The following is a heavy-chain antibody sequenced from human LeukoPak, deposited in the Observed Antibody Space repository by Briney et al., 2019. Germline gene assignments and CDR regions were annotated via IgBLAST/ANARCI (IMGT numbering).Heavy chain of an antibody. D-gene: IGHD1-14*01. CDR3: ARVLNRNRAYGMDV. CDR2: ISSSGSTT. V-gene: IGHV3-48*03. J-gene: IGHJ6*02. Sequence: GGSMRLSCAPSGFTFSSYEMNWVRQAQGNWLEWVSYISSSGSTTYYADSVKGRFTISRDNAKNSLYLQMNSLRAEDTAVYYCARVLNRNRAYGMDVWGQGTTVTVSS. CDR1: GFTFSSYE.